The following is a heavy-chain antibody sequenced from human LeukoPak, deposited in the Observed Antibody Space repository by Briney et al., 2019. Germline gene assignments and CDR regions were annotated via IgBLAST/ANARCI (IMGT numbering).Heavy chain of an antibody. CDR2: ITNSGITM. CDR1: GFTFSDFY. CDR3: ARGRYYYDSSGYYPPR. J-gene: IGHJ4*02. Sequence: GGSLRLSCAASGFTFSDFYMSWIRQAPGKGLECVSYITNSGITMYYADSVKGRFTISRDNSKNTLYLQMNSLRAEDTAVYYCARGRYYYDSSGYYPPRWGQGTLVTVSS. D-gene: IGHD3-22*01. V-gene: IGHV3-11*01.